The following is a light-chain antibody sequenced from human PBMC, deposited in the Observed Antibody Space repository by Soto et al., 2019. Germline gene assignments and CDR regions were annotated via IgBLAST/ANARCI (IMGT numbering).Light chain of an antibody. CDR2: DAS. CDR3: ENRKNLTGT. Sequence: EIVLTQSPATLSLSPGERATLSCRASQSVGSFLAWYQQKSGQTPRLLIYDASNRAPGLTARFSGSGSGKHFTLTTSSLDPEEFAIYYCENRKNLTGTFGPGT. V-gene: IGKV3-11*01. CDR1: QSVGSF. J-gene: IGKJ3*01.